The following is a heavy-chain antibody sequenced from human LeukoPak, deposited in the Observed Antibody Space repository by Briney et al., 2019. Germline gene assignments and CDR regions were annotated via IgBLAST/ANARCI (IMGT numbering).Heavy chain of an antibody. CDR2: ISSSSSYT. CDR1: GFTFSDYY. Sequence: GGSLRLSCAASGFTFSDYYMSRIRQAPGKGLEWVSYISSSSSYTNYADSVKGRFTISRDNAKNSLYLQMNSLRAEDTAVYYCARVLAVSQGYYYYGMDVWGKGTTVTVFS. D-gene: IGHD6-19*01. V-gene: IGHV3-11*06. CDR3: ARVLAVSQGYYYYGMDV. J-gene: IGHJ6*04.